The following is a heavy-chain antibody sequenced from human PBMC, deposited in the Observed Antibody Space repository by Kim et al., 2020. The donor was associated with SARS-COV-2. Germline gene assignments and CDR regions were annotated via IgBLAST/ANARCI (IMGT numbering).Heavy chain of an antibody. J-gene: IGHJ4*01. CDR1: GFTFSSYA. CDR2: ISGSGGST. CDR3: SKVKRGARIQRLFPLDY. V-gene: IGHV3-23*01. D-gene: IGHD5-18*01. Sequence: GGSLRLSCAASGFTFSSYAMSWVRQAPGKGLEWVSAISGSGGSTYYADTAKGRFTISRDNSKNTLYLQMNSLRAEDTPAHYCSKVKRGARIQRLFPLDY.